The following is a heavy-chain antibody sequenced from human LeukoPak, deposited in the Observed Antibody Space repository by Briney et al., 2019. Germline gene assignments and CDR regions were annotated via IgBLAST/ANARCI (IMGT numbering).Heavy chain of an antibody. Sequence: GGSLRLSCAASGFTFSNYEMNWVRQAPGKGLEWVADIDQDESEKYYVDSVKGRFIISRDNAENSLFLQMNSLRAEDTAVYYCARGPRTFPILYTGSYGGPQLDYWGQGTLVTVSS. CDR2: IDQDESEK. J-gene: IGHJ4*02. CDR3: ARGPRTFPILYTGSYGGPQLDY. V-gene: IGHV3-7*01. D-gene: IGHD1-26*01. CDR1: GFTFSNYE.